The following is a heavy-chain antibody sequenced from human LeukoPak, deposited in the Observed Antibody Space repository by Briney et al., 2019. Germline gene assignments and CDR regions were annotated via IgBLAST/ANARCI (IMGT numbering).Heavy chain of an antibody. CDR3: ARGRGARRNCSGGSCYPTLFLV. CDR2: INHSGST. Sequence: SETLSLTCAVYGGSFSGYYWSWIRQPPGKGLEWIGEINHSGSTNYNPSLKSRVTISVDTSKNQFSLKLSSVTAADTAVYYCARGRGARRNCSGGSCYPTLFLVWGQGTLATVSS. J-gene: IGHJ4*02. D-gene: IGHD2-15*01. CDR1: GGSFSGYY. V-gene: IGHV4-34*01.